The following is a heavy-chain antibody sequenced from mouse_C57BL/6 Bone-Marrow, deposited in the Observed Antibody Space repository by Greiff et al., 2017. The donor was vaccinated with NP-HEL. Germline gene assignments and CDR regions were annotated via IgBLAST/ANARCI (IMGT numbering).Heavy chain of an antibody. D-gene: IGHD1-1*01. J-gene: IGHJ4*01. V-gene: IGHV1-39*01. Sequence: EVQLQQSGPGLVKPGASVKISCTASGYSFTDYNMNWVKQSNGKSLEWIGVINPNYGTTSYNQKFKGKATLTVDKSSSTAYMQLNSLTSEDSAVYYCAHGSSYAMDYWGQGTSVTVSS. CDR3: AHGSSYAMDY. CDR1: GYSFTDYN. CDR2: INPNYGTT.